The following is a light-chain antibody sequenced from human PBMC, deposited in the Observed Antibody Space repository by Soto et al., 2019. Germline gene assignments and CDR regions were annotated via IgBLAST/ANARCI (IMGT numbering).Light chain of an antibody. CDR2: DVD. V-gene: IGLV2-14*03. J-gene: IGLJ1*01. CDR3: SSYTSSSTRV. Sequence: QSALTQPASVSGSPGQSIPISCTGTSSDVGGYNYVSWYQHHPGKVPKLIIYDVDNRPSGVSDRFSGSKSGNTASLTISGLQAEDEADYYCSSYTSSSTRVFGTGTKLTVL. CDR1: SSDVGGYNY.